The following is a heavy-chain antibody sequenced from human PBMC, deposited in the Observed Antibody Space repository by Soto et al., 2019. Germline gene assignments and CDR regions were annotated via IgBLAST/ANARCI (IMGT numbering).Heavy chain of an antibody. Sequence: GASVKVSCKASGYTFTSYGISWVRQAPGQGLEWMGWISAYNGNTNYAQKLQGRVTMTTDTSTSTAYMELRSLRSDDTAVYYCARVLGQLQQQLAPDYWGQGTQVTVSS. CDR3: ARVLGQLQQQLAPDY. CDR2: ISAYNGNT. D-gene: IGHD6-13*01. V-gene: IGHV1-18*04. CDR1: GYTFTSYG. J-gene: IGHJ4*02.